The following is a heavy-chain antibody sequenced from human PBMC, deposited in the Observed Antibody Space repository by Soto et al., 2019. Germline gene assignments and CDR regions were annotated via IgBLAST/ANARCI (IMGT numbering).Heavy chain of an antibody. CDR1: GFTFSSYA. CDR3: AKDSGDYVLYFDY. CDR2: ISGSGGST. Sequence: GGSLRLSCVASGFTFSSYAMNWVRQAPGKGLEWVSLISGSGGSTYYADSVKGRFTISRDNSKNTLYLQMNSLRAEDTAVYSCAKDSGDYVLYFDYWGQGSLVTVSS. V-gene: IGHV3-23*01. D-gene: IGHD4-17*01. J-gene: IGHJ4*02.